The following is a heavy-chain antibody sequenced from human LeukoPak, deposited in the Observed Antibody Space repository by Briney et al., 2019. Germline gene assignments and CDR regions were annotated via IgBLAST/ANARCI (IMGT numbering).Heavy chain of an antibody. J-gene: IGHJ4*02. D-gene: IGHD3-22*01. CDR1: GFSLSNARMG. V-gene: IGHV2-26*01. Sequence: SGPVLVKPXETLTLTCTVSGFSLSNARMGVSWIRQPPGKALEWLAHIFSNDEKFYSTSMNSRLTISKDTSKRQVVLTMTNMDPVDTATYYCARIPNYYDSSGYWGQGTLVTVSS. CDR3: ARIPNYYDSSGY. CDR2: IFSNDEK.